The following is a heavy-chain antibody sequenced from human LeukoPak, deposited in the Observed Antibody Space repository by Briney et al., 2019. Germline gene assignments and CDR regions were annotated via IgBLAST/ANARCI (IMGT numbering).Heavy chain of an antibody. CDR1: GYTFTSYD. CDR3: ARVKFSVRGGPDWFDP. CDR2: MNPNSGNT. D-gene: IGHD3-10*01. V-gene: IGHV1-8*03. Sequence: GASVKVSCKASGYTFTSYDINWVRQATGQGLEWMGWMNPNSGNTGYAQKFQGRVTITRNTSISTAYMELSSLRSEDTAAYYCARVKFSVRGGPDWFDPWGQGTLVTVSS. J-gene: IGHJ5*02.